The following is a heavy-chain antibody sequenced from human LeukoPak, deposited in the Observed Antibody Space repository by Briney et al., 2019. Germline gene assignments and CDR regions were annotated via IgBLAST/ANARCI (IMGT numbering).Heavy chain of an antibody. CDR3: ARDGARDYYDSSGHFDY. D-gene: IGHD3-22*01. CDR2: ISYDGSNK. J-gene: IGHJ4*02. Sequence: GRSLRLSCAASGFTFSSYAMHWVRQAPGKGLEWVAVISYDGSNKYYADSVKGRFTISRDNSKNTLHLQMNSLRAEGTAVYYCARDGARDYYDSSGHFDYWGQGTLVTVSS. CDR1: GFTFSSYA. V-gene: IGHV3-30-3*01.